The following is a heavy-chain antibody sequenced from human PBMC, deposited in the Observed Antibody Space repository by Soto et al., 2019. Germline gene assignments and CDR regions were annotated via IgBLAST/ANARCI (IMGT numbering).Heavy chain of an antibody. J-gene: IGHJ5*02. Sequence: PSETLSLTCQVSGDSISSYYWSWIRQPAGKGLEWIGRISASGSSNYNPSLKTRVTMSLDTSKSQFSLQLNSVTAADTAVYYCAREGVAVSGYKWFDPWGQGTLVTVSS. CDR1: GDSISSYY. V-gene: IGHV4-4*07. CDR3: AREGVAVSGYKWFDP. CDR2: ISASGSS. D-gene: IGHD3-22*01.